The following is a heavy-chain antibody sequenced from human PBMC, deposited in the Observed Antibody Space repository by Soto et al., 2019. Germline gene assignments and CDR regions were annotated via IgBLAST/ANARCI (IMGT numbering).Heavy chain of an antibody. J-gene: IGHJ5*02. CDR2: ISGSGGST. Sequence: PGGSLRLSCAASGFTFSSYAMSWVRQAPGKGLEWVSAISGSGGSTYYADSVKGRFTISRDNSKNTLYLQMNSLRAEDTAVYYCAKDHDYYGSGRPNWFDPWGQGTLVTVS. CDR3: AKDHDYYGSGRPNWFDP. CDR1: GFTFSSYA. V-gene: IGHV3-23*01. D-gene: IGHD3-10*01.